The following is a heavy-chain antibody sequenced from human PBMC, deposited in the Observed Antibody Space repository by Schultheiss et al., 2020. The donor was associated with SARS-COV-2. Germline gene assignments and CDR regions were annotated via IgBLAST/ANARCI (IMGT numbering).Heavy chain of an antibody. CDR1: GFTFSSYA. J-gene: IGHJ6*02. CDR2: ISYDGSNK. CDR3: AKDFPHGYVPYYYYYGMDV. Sequence: GGSLRLSCAASGFTFSSYAMHWVRQAPGKGLEWVAVISYDGSNKYYADSVKGRFTISRDNSKNTLYLQMNSLRAEDTAVYYCAKDFPHGYVPYYYYYGMDVWGQGTTVTVSS. D-gene: IGHD5-12*01. V-gene: IGHV3-30-3*01.